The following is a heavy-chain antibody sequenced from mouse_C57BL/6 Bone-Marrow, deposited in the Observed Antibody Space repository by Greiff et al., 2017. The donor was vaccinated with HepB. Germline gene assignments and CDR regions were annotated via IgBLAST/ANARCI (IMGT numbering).Heavy chain of an antibody. D-gene: IGHD2-5*01. Sequence: EVTLQESGGGLVQPKGSLKLSCAASGFTFNTYALHWVRQAPGKGLEWVARIRSKSSNYATYYADSVKDRFTISRDDSQSMLYLQMNNLKTEDTAMYDCVREERDSNYHYYAMDYWGQGTSVTVSS. CDR2: IRSKSSNYAT. CDR1: GFTFNTYA. V-gene: IGHV10-3*01. CDR3: VREERDSNYHYYAMDY. J-gene: IGHJ4*01.